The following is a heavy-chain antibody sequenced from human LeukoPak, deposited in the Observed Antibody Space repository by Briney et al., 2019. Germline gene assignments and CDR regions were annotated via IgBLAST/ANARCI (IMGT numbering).Heavy chain of an antibody. D-gene: IGHD3-22*01. CDR3: ASRYYYDSSGYYYRSLDY. CDR1: GGTFSSYT. J-gene: IGHJ4*02. V-gene: IGHV1-69*02. CDR2: IIPILGIA. Sequence: SVKVSCKASGGTFSSYTISWVRQAPGQGLEWMGRIIPILGIANYAQKFQGRVTITADKSTSTAYMELSSLRSEDTAVYYCASRYYYDSSGYYYRSLDYWGQGTLVTVSS.